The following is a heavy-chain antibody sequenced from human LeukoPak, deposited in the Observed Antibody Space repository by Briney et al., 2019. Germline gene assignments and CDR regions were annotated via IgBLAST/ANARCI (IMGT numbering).Heavy chain of an antibody. J-gene: IGHJ5*02. D-gene: IGHD6-13*01. CDR1: GFTFSSYA. Sequence: PGRSLRLSCAASGFTFSSYAMHWVRQAPGKGLEWVAVISYDGSNKYYADSVKGRFTISRDNSKNTLYLQMNSLRAEDTAVYYCARDSSEPMAAAGTSWFDPWGQGTLVTVSS. CDR2: ISYDGSNK. CDR3: ARDSSEPMAAAGTSWFDP. V-gene: IGHV3-30*04.